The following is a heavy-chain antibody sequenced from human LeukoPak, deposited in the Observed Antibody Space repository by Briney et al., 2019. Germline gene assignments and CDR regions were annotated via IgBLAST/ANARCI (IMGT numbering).Heavy chain of an antibody. CDR1: GSTFSSYG. V-gene: IGHV3-30*02. Sequence: GGSLRLSCAASGSTFSSYGMHWVRQAPGKGLEWVAFIRYDGSHKSYADSVKGRFTISRDNSKNTLYLQMNSLRTEDTAVYYCAKDLGKYYYDSKPPWGQGTLVTVSS. CDR3: AKDLGKYYYDSKPP. J-gene: IGHJ5*02. CDR2: IRYDGSHK. D-gene: IGHD3-22*01.